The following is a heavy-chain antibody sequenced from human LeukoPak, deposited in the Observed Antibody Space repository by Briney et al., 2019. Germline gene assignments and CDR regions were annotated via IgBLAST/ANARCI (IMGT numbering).Heavy chain of an antibody. CDR2: IYYSGST. J-gene: IGHJ4*02. CDR1: GGSISSYY. CDR3: AGQRGEDYDFWSGPKSYFDY. D-gene: IGHD3-3*01. V-gene: IGHV4-59*01. Sequence: PSETLSLTCTVSGGSISSYYWSWIRQPPGKGLEWIGYIYYSGSTNYNPSLKSRVTISVDTSKNQFSLKLSPVTAADTAVYYCAGQRGEDYDFWSGPKSYFDYWGQGTLVTVSS.